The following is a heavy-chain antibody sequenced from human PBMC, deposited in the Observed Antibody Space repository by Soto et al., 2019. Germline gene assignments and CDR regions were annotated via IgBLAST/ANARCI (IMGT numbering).Heavy chain of an antibody. CDR2: ISGSGGST. CDR1: GFTFSSYA. CDR3: AKAYPFIAVASYGMDV. V-gene: IGHV3-23*01. J-gene: IGHJ6*02. D-gene: IGHD6-19*01. Sequence: HPGGSLRLSCAASGFTFSSYAMSWVRQAPGKGLEWVSAISGSGGSTYYADSVKGRFTISRDNSKNTLYLQMNSLRAEDTAVYYCAKAYPFIAVASYGMDVWGQGTTVTVSS.